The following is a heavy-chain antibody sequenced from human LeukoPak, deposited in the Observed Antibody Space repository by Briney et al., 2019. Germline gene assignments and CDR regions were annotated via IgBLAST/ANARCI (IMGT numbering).Heavy chain of an antibody. CDR1: GLTFGDYA. J-gene: IGHJ6*04. D-gene: IGHD3-16*01. CDR3: TSPFGGPIPYYGMDV. V-gene: IGHV3-49*04. CDR2: IRSKAYGGTT. Sequence: GGSLRLSCTASGLTFGDYAMSWVRQAPGKGLEWVGFIRSKAYGGTTEYAASVKGRFTISRDDSKSIAYLQMNSLKTEDTAVYYCTSPFGGPIPYYGMDVWGKGTTVTVSS.